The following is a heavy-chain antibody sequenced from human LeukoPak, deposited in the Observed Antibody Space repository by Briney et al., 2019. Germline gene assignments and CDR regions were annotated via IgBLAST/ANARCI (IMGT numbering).Heavy chain of an antibody. CDR1: GFTFSGYW. J-gene: IGHJ5*02. CDR3: AREPWGYSGSSDH. D-gene: IGHD5-12*01. CDR2: IKQDGSEK. V-gene: IGHV3-7*03. Sequence: GGSLRLSCAAPGFTFSGYWMSWVRQAPGKGLEWVANIKQDGSEKYYVDSVKGRFTISRDNAKTSLYLQMNSLRAEDTAVYYCAREPWGYSGSSDHWGQGTLVAVSP.